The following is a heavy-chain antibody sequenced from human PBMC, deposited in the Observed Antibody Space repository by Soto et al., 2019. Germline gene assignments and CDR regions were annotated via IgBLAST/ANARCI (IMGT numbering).Heavy chain of an antibody. V-gene: IGHV3-9*01. CDR1: GFRFDDYA. CDR3: AREVVATTTYYYGMDV. CDR2: ISWNSDSM. J-gene: IGHJ6*02. D-gene: IGHD5-12*01. Sequence: PGGSLRLSCAASGFRFDDYAMHWVRQAPGKGLEWVSGISWNSDSMGYADSVEGRFTISRGNAKNSLYLQMNSLRAEDTALYYCAREVVATTTYYYGMDVWGQGTTVTVSS.